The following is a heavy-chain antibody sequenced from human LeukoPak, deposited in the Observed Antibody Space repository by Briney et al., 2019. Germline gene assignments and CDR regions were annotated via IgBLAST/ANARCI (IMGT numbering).Heavy chain of an antibody. D-gene: IGHD1-7*01. Sequence: GGSLRLSCAASGFTFSSYAMSWVRQAPGKGLEWVSAITGSGVSTYYADSVKGRFTVSRDNSKNTLYLQMSSLRAEDTAVYYCAKDERNWNYNLASQTYDWGQGTLVTVSS. CDR2: ITGSGVST. CDR1: GFTFSSYA. CDR3: AKDERNWNYNLASQTYD. J-gene: IGHJ4*02. V-gene: IGHV3-23*01.